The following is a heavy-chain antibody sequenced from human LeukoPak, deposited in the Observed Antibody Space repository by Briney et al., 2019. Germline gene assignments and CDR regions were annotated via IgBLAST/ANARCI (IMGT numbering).Heavy chain of an antibody. Sequence: GGSLRLSCAASGFTFSSYAMSWVRQAPGKGLDWVSAISGSGGSTYYADSVKGRFTISRDNSKNTLYLQMNSLRAEDTAVYYCAKVRDGDYGYFQHWGQGTLVTVSS. V-gene: IGHV3-23*01. D-gene: IGHD4-17*01. CDR2: ISGSGGST. CDR3: AKVRDGDYGYFQH. J-gene: IGHJ1*01. CDR1: GFTFSSYA.